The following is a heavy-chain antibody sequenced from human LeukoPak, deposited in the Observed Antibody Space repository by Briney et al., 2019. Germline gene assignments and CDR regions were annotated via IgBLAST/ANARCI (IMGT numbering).Heavy chain of an antibody. Sequence: PGGSLRLSCAASGLTFSSYEMNWVRQAPGKGLEWVSYISSSGSTIYYADSVKGRFTISRDNAKNSLYLQMNSLRAEDTAVYYCARVWSGWYLDYWGQGTLVTVSS. J-gene: IGHJ4*02. CDR3: ARVWSGWYLDY. V-gene: IGHV3-48*03. D-gene: IGHD6-19*01. CDR2: ISSSGSTI. CDR1: GLTFSSYE.